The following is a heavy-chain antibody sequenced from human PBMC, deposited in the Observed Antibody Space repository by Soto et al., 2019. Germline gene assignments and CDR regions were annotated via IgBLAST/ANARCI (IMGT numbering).Heavy chain of an antibody. V-gene: IGHV4-31*03. D-gene: IGHD3-3*01. J-gene: IGHJ4*02. CDR3: ARVITIFGVAKGGLDY. CDR2: IYYSGST. CDR1: GGSISSGGYY. Sequence: SETLSLTCTVSGGSISSGGYYWSWIRQHPGKGLEWIGYIYYSGSTYYNPSLKSRVTISVDTSKNQFSLKLSSVTAADTAVYYCARVITIFGVAKGGLDYWGQGTLVTVYS.